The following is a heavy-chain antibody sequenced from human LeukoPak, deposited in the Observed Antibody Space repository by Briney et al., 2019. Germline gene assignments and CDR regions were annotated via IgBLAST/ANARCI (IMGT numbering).Heavy chain of an antibody. CDR3: AKDSSSWYSYYYYYMDV. J-gene: IGHJ6*03. D-gene: IGHD6-13*01. CDR1: GFTFSNAW. CDR2: IKSKTDGGTT. V-gene: IGHV3-15*01. Sequence: GGSLRLSCAASGFTFSNAWMSWVRQAPGKGLEWVGRIKSKTDGGTTDYAAPVKGRFTISRDDSKNTLYLQMNSLRAEDTAVYYCAKDSSSWYSYYYYYMDVWGKGTTVTVSS.